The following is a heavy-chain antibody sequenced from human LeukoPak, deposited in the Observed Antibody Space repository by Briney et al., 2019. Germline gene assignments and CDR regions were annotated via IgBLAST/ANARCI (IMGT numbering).Heavy chain of an antibody. CDR1: GFSFNTYW. CDR2: IKRDGSEK. D-gene: IGHD1-26*01. CDR3: ASCGNYYGLLYYFEY. J-gene: IGHJ4*02. Sequence: GGSLRLSCAASGFSFNTYWMTWVRQAPGKGLEWVANIKRDGSEKYYVDSVKGRFTISRDNAKNSLYLQMNSLRAEDTAVYYCASCGNYYGLLYYFEYWGQGTLVTVSS. V-gene: IGHV3-7*01.